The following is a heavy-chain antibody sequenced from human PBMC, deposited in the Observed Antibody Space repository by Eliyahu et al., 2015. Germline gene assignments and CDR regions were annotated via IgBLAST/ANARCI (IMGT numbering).Heavy chain of an antibody. CDR2: IIPILGIA. J-gene: IGHJ5*02. Sequence: QVQLVQSGAEVKKPGSSVKVXCKASGGTFSSYXIXWVRQAPGQGLEWMGRIIPILGIANYAQKFQGRVTITADKSTSTAYMELSSLRSEDTAVYYCARGQLTSLEWLFQSSNWFDPWGQGTLVTVSS. CDR1: GGTFSSYX. V-gene: IGHV1-69*04. D-gene: IGHD3-3*01. CDR3: ARGQLTSLEWLFQSSNWFDP.